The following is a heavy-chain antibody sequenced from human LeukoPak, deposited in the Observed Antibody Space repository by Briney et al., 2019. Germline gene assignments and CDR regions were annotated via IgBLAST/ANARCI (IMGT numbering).Heavy chain of an antibody. CDR2: IYYSGST. V-gene: IGHV4-39*01. CDR3: ARAFRARYFDL. Sequence: PQTLSLTCTVSGGSITTSSYYWGWIRQPPGKGLEWIGIIYYSGSTYYNPSLKGRVTISVDTSKNQFSLKLSSVTAADTAVYYCARAFRARYFDLWGRGTLVTVSS. D-gene: IGHD2/OR15-2a*01. CDR1: GGSITTSSYY. J-gene: IGHJ2*01.